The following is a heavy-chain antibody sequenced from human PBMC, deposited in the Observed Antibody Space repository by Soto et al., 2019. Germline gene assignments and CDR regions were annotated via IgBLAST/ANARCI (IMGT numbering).Heavy chain of an antibody. V-gene: IGHV1-3*01. J-gene: IGHJ5*02. CDR2: INAVNGNT. CDR3: ARDRGACSGGSCYPNWFHP. CDR1: GYTFTSYA. Sequence: QVQLVQSGAEVKKPGASVKVSCKASGYTFTSYAMHWVRQAPGQRLEWMGWINAVNGNTKYSEKFQGRVTITRDTSASTAYMELSSLRSEDTAVYYCARDRGACSGGSCYPNWFHPWGQGTLVTVSS. D-gene: IGHD2-15*01.